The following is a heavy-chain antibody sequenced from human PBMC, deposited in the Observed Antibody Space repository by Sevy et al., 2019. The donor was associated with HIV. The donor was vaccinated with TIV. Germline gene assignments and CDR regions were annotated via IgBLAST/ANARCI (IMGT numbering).Heavy chain of an antibody. V-gene: IGHV4-59*01. CDR1: GGSISSYY. D-gene: IGHD3-10*01. Sequence: SETLSLTFTVSGGSISSYYWSWIRQPPGKGLEWFGYIHYSGSTNYNPSLKSRVTISVDTSKNQFSLKLSSVTAADTAVYYCARDMEGWFDPWGQGTLVTVSS. J-gene: IGHJ5*02. CDR2: IHYSGST. CDR3: ARDMEGWFDP.